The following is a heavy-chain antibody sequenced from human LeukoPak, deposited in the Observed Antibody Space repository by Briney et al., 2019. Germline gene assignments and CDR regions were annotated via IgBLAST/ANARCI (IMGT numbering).Heavy chain of an antibody. D-gene: IGHD6-13*01. Sequence: AGGSLRLSCAASGFTFSSFSMNWVRQAPGKGLEWVSYISPASSTIYYADSVKGRFTISRDNAKDSLFLQMNSLRDGDTAVYYCARRGSSSSLDYWGQGTLVTVSS. CDR2: ISPASSTI. CDR3: ARRGSSSSLDY. J-gene: IGHJ4*02. CDR1: GFTFSSFS. V-gene: IGHV3-48*02.